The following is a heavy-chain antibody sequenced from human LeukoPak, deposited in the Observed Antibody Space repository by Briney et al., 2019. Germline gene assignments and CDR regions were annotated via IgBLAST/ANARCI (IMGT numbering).Heavy chain of an antibody. CDR1: GFTFDDYA. CDR3: AKDQDYDILTGSRGAFDI. Sequence: GRSLRLSCAASGFTFDDYAMHWVRQAPGKGLEWVSAISWNSGSIGYADSVKGRFTISRDNAKNSLYLQMNSLRAEDTALYYCAKDQDYDILTGSRGAFDIWGQGTMVTVSS. V-gene: IGHV3-9*01. J-gene: IGHJ3*02. D-gene: IGHD3-9*01. CDR2: ISWNSGSI.